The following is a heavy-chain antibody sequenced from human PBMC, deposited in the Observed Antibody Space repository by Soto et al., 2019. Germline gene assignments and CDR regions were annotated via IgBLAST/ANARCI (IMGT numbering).Heavy chain of an antibody. J-gene: IGHJ4*02. D-gene: IGHD2-21*01. Sequence: QVQLVQSGAEEKKPGASVKVSCKASGYTFTSYAMHWVRQAPGQRLERIGWINAGNGNTIYSQKFQGRVTITRDTSASTXYXELSSLRSEDTAVYYCARGGEPIDYWGQGTLVTVSS. V-gene: IGHV1-3*05. CDR3: ARGGEPIDY. CDR2: INAGNGNT. CDR1: GYTFTSYA.